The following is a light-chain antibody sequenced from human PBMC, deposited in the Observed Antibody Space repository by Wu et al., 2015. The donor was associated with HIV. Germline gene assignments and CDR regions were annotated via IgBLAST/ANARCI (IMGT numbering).Light chain of an antibody. CDR1: QSVSSK. V-gene: IGKV3-15*01. J-gene: IGKJ3*01. CDR3: QQYNNWPPFT. Sequence: EIVMTQSPATLSVSPGERATLSCRASQSVSSKFAWYQQKPGQAPRLLIYGASTRATGIPARFSGSGSGTEFTLTISSMQSEDFAVYYCQQYNNWPPFTFGPGTKVDIK. CDR2: GAS.